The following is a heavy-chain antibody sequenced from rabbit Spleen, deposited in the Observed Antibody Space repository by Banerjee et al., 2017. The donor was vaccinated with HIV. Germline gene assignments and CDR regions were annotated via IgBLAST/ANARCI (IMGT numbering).Heavy chain of an antibody. V-gene: IGHV1S40*01. Sequence: QALLESGGGLVKPGAALTQTCKGSGFSINSGYDMCWVRQAPGKGLECIECSYAVSSGIPFSAIWAKGRVTISKTSSTTVTLQIPHLTAADSATYFCAMYTGNSFSSYGMALWGPGTLVTVS. CDR2: SYAVSSGIP. J-gene: IGHJ6*01. CDR3: AMYTGNSFSSYGMAL. D-gene: IGHD8-1*01. CDR1: GFSINSGYD.